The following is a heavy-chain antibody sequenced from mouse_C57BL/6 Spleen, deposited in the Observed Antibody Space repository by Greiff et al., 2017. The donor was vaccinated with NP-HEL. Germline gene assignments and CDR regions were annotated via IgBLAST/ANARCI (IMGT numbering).Heavy chain of an antibody. CDR1: GYSITSGYY. J-gene: IGHJ3*01. D-gene: IGHD2-4*01. CDR2: ISYDGSN. Sequence: EVKLQESGPGLVKPSQSLSLTCSVTGYSITSGYYWNWIRQFPGNKLEWMGYISYDGSNNYNPSLKNRISITRDTSKNQFFLKLNSVTTEDTATYYCARGGIYYDSAGTYWGQGTLVTVSA. CDR3: ARGGIYYDSAGTY. V-gene: IGHV3-6*01.